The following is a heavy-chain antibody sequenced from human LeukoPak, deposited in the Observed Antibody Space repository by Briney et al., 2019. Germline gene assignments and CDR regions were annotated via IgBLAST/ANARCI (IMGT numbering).Heavy chain of an antibody. J-gene: IGHJ6*03. CDR1: GYTFTGYY. CDR2: INPNSGGT. D-gene: IGHD3-10*01. Sequence: GASVKVSCKASGYTFTGYYMHWVRQAPGQGLEWMGWINPNSGGTNYAQKFQGRVTMTRDTSISTAFMELSRLRSDDTAVYYCARDRLYYYGSGSPNYYYMDVWGKGTTVTVSS. CDR3: ARDRLYYYGSGSPNYYYMDV. V-gene: IGHV1-2*02.